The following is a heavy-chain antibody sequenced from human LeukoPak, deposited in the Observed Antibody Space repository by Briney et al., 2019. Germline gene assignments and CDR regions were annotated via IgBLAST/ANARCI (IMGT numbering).Heavy chain of an antibody. CDR2: ISGSGGST. CDR1: GFTFSSYA. Sequence: GGSLRLSCAASGFTFSSYAMSWVRQAPGKGLEWVSAISGSGGSTYYADSVKGRFTISRDNSKNTLYLQMNSLRAEDTAVYYCANSPGIVLAVMAYWGQGTLVTVSS. CDR3: ANSPGIVLAVMAY. J-gene: IGHJ4*02. V-gene: IGHV3-23*01. D-gene: IGHD6-19*01.